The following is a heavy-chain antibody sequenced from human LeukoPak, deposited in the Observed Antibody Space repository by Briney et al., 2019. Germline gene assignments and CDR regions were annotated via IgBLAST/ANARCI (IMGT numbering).Heavy chain of an antibody. CDR3: ARDKSPYSSGWFDAFDI. CDR2: ISYDGSNK. CDR1: GFTFSSYG. V-gene: IGHV3-30*19. J-gene: IGHJ3*02. D-gene: IGHD6-19*01. Sequence: GGSLRLSCAASGFTFSSYGMHWVRQAPGKGLEWVAVISYDGSNKYYADSVKGRFTISRDNSKNTLYLQMNSLRAEDTAVYYCARDKSPYSSGWFDAFDIWGQGTMVTVSS.